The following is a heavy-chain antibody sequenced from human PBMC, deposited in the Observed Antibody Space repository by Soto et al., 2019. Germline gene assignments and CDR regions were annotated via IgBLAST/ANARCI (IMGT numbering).Heavy chain of an antibody. CDR3: ARPRSHSRRYYYGDYFDY. D-gene: IGHD3-22*01. V-gene: IGHV1-18*01. CDR2: ISAYNGNT. J-gene: IGHJ4*02. Sequence: ASVKVSCKASGYTFTSYGISLVRQAPGQGLEWMGWISAYNGNTNYAQKLQGRVTMTTDTSTSTAYMELRSLRSDDTAVYYCARPRSHSRRYYYGDYFDYGGQGTLGT. CDR1: GYTFTSYG.